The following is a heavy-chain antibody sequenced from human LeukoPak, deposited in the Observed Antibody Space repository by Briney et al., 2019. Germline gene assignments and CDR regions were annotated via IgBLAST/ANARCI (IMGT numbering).Heavy chain of an antibody. CDR2: IYYTGGT. CDR3: ARDRTGRNTAQDDY. CDR1: GYSISSGYY. V-gene: IGHV4-38-2*02. D-gene: IGHD5-18*01. Sequence: SETLSLTCSVSGYSISSGYYWGWIRQPPGRGLEWIGSIYYTGGTLYNPSLKSRVSMSVDTSTNQFSLKLTSVTAADTAVYYCARDRTGRNTAQDDYWGQGTLVTVSS. J-gene: IGHJ4*02.